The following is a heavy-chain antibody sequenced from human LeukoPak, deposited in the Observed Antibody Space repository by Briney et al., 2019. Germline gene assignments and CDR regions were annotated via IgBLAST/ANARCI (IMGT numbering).Heavy chain of an antibody. Sequence: SETLSLTCTVSGGSISSSSYYWGWIRQPPGKGLEWIGSIYYSGNTYYNPSLKSRVTISVDTSKNQFSLNLSSVTAADTAVYYCERPDKYDFWFDPWGQGTLVTVSS. D-gene: IGHD3-3*01. J-gene: IGHJ5*02. CDR2: IYYSGNT. CDR3: ERPDKYDFWFDP. V-gene: IGHV4-39*01. CDR1: GGSISSSSYY.